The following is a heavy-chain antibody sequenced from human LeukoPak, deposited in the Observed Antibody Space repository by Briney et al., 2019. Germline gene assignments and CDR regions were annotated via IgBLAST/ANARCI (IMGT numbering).Heavy chain of an antibody. CDR3: TKDFLIDPL. CDR2: IGTNGRTT. V-gene: IGHV3-48*04. CDR1: GFIFSTG. D-gene: IGHD2/OR15-2a*01. Sequence: GGSLRLSCAASGFIFSTGLNWVRQAPGKGLEWVSFIGTNGRTTYYGDSVKGRFTISRDNAKNSLFLQMDSLRAEDTAVYYCTKDFLIDPLWGQGTLVTVSS. J-gene: IGHJ4*02.